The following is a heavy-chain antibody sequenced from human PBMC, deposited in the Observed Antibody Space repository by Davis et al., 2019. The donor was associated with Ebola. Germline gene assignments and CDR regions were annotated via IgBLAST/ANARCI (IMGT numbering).Heavy chain of an antibody. D-gene: IGHD3-16*01. Sequence: ASVKVSCKASGGTFSSYAISWVRQAPGQGLEWMGWISPKSGGGNYAPNFQGRVTMTTDTSISTAYMDLSSLRSDDTAVFYCARELHGGEFNYWGQGTLVTVSS. CDR1: GGTFSSYA. CDR2: ISPKSGGG. V-gene: IGHV1-2*02. J-gene: IGHJ4*02. CDR3: ARELHGGEFNY.